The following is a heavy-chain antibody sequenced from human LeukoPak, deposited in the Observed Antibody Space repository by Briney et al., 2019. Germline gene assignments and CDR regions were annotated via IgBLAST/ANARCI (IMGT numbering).Heavy chain of an antibody. CDR2: IYHSGST. V-gene: IGHV4-39*07. D-gene: IGHD5-12*01. Sequence: SETLSLTCTVSGGSISSSSYYWGWIRQPPGKGLEWIGSIYHSGSTYYNPSLKSRVTISVDTSKNQFSLKLSSVTAADTAVYYCARRYSGYDHYYYYYMDVWGKGTTVTVSS. CDR1: GGSISSSSYY. CDR3: ARRYSGYDHYYYYYMDV. J-gene: IGHJ6*03.